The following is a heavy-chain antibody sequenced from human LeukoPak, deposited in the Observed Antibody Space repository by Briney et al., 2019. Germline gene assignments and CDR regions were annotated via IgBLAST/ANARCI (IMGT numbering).Heavy chain of an antibody. Sequence: ASVKVSCKASGYTFTSYGISWVRQAPGQGLEWMGWISAHNGNTNYAQKLQGRVTMTTDTSTSTAYMELRSLRSGDTAVYYCARDLGRDSSGSDFDYWGQGTLVTVSS. J-gene: IGHJ4*02. V-gene: IGHV1-18*01. D-gene: IGHD3-22*01. CDR2: ISAHNGNT. CDR1: GYTFTSYG. CDR3: ARDLGRDSSGSDFDY.